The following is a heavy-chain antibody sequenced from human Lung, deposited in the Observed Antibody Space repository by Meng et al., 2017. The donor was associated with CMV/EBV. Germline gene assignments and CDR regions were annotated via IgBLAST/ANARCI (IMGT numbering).Heavy chain of an antibody. J-gene: IGHJ3*02. CDR3: AGPDKWGNTPHDIFDI. Sequence: SETXSLXCSVSGWSISGHYWSWVRLPPGKGLEYIGYVHFTGRTNYNPSLKGRVTISVNVSKNQFSLKLTSVNAADTAVYYCAGPDKWGNTPHDIFDIWGQSTMVTVSS. V-gene: IGHV4-59*03. CDR1: GWSISGHY. D-gene: IGHD3-22*01. CDR2: VHFTGRT.